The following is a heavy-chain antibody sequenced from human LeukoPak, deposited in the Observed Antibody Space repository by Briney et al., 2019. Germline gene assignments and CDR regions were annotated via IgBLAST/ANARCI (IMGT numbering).Heavy chain of an antibody. Sequence: PGGSLRLSCAASGFTFSSYWMSWVRQAPGKGLEGVANIKQDGSEKYYVDSVKGRFTISRDNAKNSLYLQMNSLRAEDTAVYYCARDLYSSGWYEFYYYYYGMDVWGQGTTVTVSS. J-gene: IGHJ6*02. V-gene: IGHV3-7*01. CDR2: IKQDGSEK. CDR1: GFTFSSYW. CDR3: ARDLYSSGWYEFYYYYYGMDV. D-gene: IGHD6-19*01.